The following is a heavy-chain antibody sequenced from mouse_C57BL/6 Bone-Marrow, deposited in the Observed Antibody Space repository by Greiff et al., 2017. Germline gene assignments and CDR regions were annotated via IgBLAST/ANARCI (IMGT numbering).Heavy chain of an antibody. CDR1: GFTFSDAW. CDR2: IRNKANNHAT. CDR3: TGWESVSCAF. J-gene: IGHJ3*01. V-gene: IGHV6-6*01. D-gene: IGHD1-3*01. Sequence: EVMLVESGGGLVQPGGSMTLSCAASGFTFSDAWMDWVRQSPEKGLEWVALIRNKANNHATYYAESVKGRFTISRDDSKSSVYLQMNSLRPEDTGIYYCTGWESVSCAFGGRGTLVTVSA.